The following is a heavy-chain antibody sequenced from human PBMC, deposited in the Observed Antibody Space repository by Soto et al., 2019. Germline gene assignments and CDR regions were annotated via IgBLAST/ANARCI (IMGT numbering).Heavy chain of an antibody. CDR2: IYPGDSNT. V-gene: IGHV5-51*01. J-gene: IGHJ4*02. Sequence: KGLEWMGIIYPGDSNTRYSPSFQGQVTISADKSISTAYLQWSSLKASDTAMYYCARQGFCSSTSCYTVDYWGQGTRVTVYS. CDR3: ARQGFCSSTSCYTVDY. D-gene: IGHD2-2*02.